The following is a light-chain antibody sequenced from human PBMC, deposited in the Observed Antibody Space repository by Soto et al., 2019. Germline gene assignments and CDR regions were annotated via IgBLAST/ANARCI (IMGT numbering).Light chain of an antibody. CDR2: DVS. J-gene: IGLJ2*01. V-gene: IGLV2-14*01. CDR3: SSYTTSNTLL. CDR1: SGDIGGYNY. Sequence: QSALTQPASVSGSPGQSITISCTGTSGDIGGYNYVSWYQQHPGKAPKLMIYDVSDRPSGVSNRFSGSKSGNTASLTISGPRAEDEADYYCSSYTTSNTLLFGGGTKLTVL.